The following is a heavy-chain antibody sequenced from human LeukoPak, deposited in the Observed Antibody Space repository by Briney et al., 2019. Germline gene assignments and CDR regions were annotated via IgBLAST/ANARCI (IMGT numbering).Heavy chain of an antibody. CDR3: ARDDWLQLLYFDY. CDR2: IWYDGSNK. D-gene: IGHD5-24*01. V-gene: IGHV3-33*01. Sequence: GGSLRLSCAASGFTFSSYAMHWVRQAPGKGLEWVAVIWYDGSNKYYADSVKGRFTISRDNSKNTLYPQMNSLRAEDTAVYYCARDDWLQLLYFDYWGQGTLVTVSS. CDR1: GFTFSSYA. J-gene: IGHJ4*02.